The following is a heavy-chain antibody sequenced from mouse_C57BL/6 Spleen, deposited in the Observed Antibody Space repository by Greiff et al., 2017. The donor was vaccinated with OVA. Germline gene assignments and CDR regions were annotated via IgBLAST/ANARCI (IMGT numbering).Heavy chain of an antibody. J-gene: IGHJ2*01. CDR1: GFNIKDDY. CDR2: IDPENGDT. V-gene: IGHV14-4*01. D-gene: IGHD1-2*01. Sequence: VQLKESGAELVRPGASVKLSCTASGFNIKDDYMHWVKQRPEQGLEWIGWIDPENGDTEYASKFQGKATITADTSSNTAYLQLSSLTSEDTAVYYCTAFFTTPPGYWGQGTTLTVSS. CDR3: TAFFTTPPGY.